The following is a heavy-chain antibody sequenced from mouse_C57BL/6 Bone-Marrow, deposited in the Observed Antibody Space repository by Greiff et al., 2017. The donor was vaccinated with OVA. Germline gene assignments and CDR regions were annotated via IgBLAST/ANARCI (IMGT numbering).Heavy chain of an antibody. V-gene: IGHV1-63*01. J-gene: IGHJ1*03. CDR3: ARGGNYYGSSSWYFDV. D-gene: IGHD1-1*01. CDR1: GYTFTNYW. Sequence: VQLQQSGAELVRPGTSVKMSCKASGYTFTNYWIGWAKQRPGHGLEWIGDLYPGGGYTNYNEKFKGKATLTADKSSSTAYMQFSSLTSEDSAIYYCARGGNYYGSSSWYFDVWGTGTTVTVSS. CDR2: LYPGGGYT.